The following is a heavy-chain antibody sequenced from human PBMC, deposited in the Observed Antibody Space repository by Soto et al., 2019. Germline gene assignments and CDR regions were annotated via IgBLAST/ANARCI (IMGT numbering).Heavy chain of an antibody. V-gene: IGHV4-59*01. Sequence: SETLSLTCTVSGGSIFSDDWTWIRQPPGKGLEWIGYISRGGSSRYAPSLKGRVTFSTDTSKNQVSLKLTYVTVADTAVYYCARGYWFDPWGPGTLVTVSS. CDR1: GGSIFSDD. CDR3: ARGYWFDP. J-gene: IGHJ5*02. CDR2: ISRGGSS.